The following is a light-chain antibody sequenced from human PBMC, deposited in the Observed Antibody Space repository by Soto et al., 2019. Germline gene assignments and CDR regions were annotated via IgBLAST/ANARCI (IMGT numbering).Light chain of an antibody. CDR2: GAS. Sequence: EIVLTQSPGTLSLSPGDRATLSCRASQSVSTNYLAWYQQSLGQAPRLLIYGASSRATGIPDRFSGNGSGTYLTLTISRPEPVDFAVYYCHQYGSTPFTFGPGTKVDIK. V-gene: IGKV3-20*01. CDR3: HQYGSTPFT. CDR1: QSVSTNY. J-gene: IGKJ3*01.